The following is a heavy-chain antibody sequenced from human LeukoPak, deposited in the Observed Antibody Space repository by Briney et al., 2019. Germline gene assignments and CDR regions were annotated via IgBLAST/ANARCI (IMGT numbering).Heavy chain of an antibody. V-gene: IGHV1-69*05. D-gene: IGHD4-17*01. J-gene: IGHJ5*02. CDR2: IMPPFGTA. CDR1: GGTFNNSA. Sequence: ASVKASCKTSGGTFNNSAISWVRQAPGQGLEWLGGIMPPFGTAGYAQKFQGRVTITKDESTRTVYLELTSLTSDDTAVYYCARDVHGDYGSGWFDPWGQGTLVSVSS. CDR3: ARDVHGDYGSGWFDP.